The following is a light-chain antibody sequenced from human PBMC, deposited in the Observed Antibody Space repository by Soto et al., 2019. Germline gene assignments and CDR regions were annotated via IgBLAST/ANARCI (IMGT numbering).Light chain of an antibody. Sequence: DILLTQSPSSLSASVGDRVTITCRASQSISAYLNWYQQKPGKVLKLLIYAASNLQSGVPSRFSGSTSGTDFTLTITSLQPEDFATYYCQQTYRTPFTFGPGTKVDVK. J-gene: IGKJ3*01. CDR1: QSISAY. CDR2: AAS. CDR3: QQTYRTPFT. V-gene: IGKV1-39*01.